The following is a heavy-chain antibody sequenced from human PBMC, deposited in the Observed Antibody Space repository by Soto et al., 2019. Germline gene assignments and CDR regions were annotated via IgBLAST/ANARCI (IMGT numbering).Heavy chain of an antibody. V-gene: IGHV4-38-2*01. CDR2: IYHSGST. J-gene: IGHJ4*02. Sequence: PSETLSLTCAVSGHSISSGFSYWGWIRQPPGKGLEWIGSIYHSGSTYYSRSLKSRVTISVGTSKNQFSLKLSSVTAADTAVYYCARTGTTLLYFDYWGQGTLVTVSS. D-gene: IGHD1-7*01. CDR1: GHSISSGFSY. CDR3: ARTGTTLLYFDY.